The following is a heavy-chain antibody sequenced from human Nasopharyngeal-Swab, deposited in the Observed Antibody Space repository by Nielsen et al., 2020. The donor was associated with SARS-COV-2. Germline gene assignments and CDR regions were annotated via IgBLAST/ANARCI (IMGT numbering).Heavy chain of an antibody. CDR2: INPSGGST. V-gene: IGHV1-46*01. CDR3: AAAISSSWYHYYYYGMDV. J-gene: IGHJ6*02. CDR1: GYTFTSYY. D-gene: IGHD6-13*01. Sequence: ASVKVSCKASGYTFTSYYMHWVRQAPGQGLEWMGIINPSGGSTSYAQKFQERVTITRDMSTSTAYMELSSLRSEDTAVYYCAAAISSSWYHYYYYGMDVWGQGTTVTVSS.